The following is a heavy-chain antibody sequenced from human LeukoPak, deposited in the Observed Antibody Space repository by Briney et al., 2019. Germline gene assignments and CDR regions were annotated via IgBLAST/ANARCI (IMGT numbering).Heavy chain of an antibody. CDR3: ARAYQPLGGLSFPDS. D-gene: IGHD3-16*02. J-gene: IGHJ5*01. CDR1: GYTFTTYA. CDR2: INTNTGNP. V-gene: IGHV7-4-1*02. Sequence: ASVKVSCKASGYTFTTYAMNWVRQAPGQGLEWMGWINTNTGNPAYAQGFTGRFVFSLDTSVSTAYLQISSLKAEDTAVYYCARAYQPLGGLSFPDSWGQGTLVTVSS.